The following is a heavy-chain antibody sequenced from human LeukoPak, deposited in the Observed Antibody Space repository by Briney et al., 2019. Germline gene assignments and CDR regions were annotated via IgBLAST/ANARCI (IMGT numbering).Heavy chain of an antibody. CDR1: GGSISSGGYY. V-gene: IGHV4-31*03. CDR2: IYYSGST. Sequence: PSETLSLTCTVSGGSISSGGYYWSWIRQHPGKGLEWIGYIYYSGSTYYNPSLKRRVTISVDTSTNQFSLKLTSVTAADTSVYYCARGTRYSSSWYSPAYWGQGTLVTVSS. J-gene: IGHJ4*02. CDR3: ARGTRYSSSWYSPAY. D-gene: IGHD6-13*01.